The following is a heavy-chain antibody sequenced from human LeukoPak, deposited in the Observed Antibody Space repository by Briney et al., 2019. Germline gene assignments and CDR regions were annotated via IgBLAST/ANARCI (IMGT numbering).Heavy chain of an antibody. CDR1: GFTVSNNY. J-gene: IGHJ4*02. V-gene: IGHV3-30*03. Sequence: GGSLRLSCAASGFTVSNNYMSWVRQAPGKGLEWVAVISYDGSNKYYADSVKGRFPISRDNSKNTLYLQMNSLRAEDTAVYYCARGVDSGYPDYWGQGTLVTVSS. CDR3: ARGVDSGYPDY. D-gene: IGHD3-22*01. CDR2: ISYDGSNK.